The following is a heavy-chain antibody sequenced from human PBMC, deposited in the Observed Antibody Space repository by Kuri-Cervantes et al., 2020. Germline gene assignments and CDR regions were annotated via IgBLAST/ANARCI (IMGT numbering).Heavy chain of an antibody. D-gene: IGHD6-19*01. CDR1: GGSFSGYY. Sequence: LSLSCAVYGGSFSGYYWSWIRQPPGKGLEWIGEINHSGSTNYNPSLKSRVTISVDTSKNQFSLKLSSVTAADTAVYYCARIRAVAGTRLYYYYYGMDVWGQGTTVTISS. CDR3: ARIRAVAGTRLYYYYYGMDV. J-gene: IGHJ6*02. V-gene: IGHV4-34*01. CDR2: INHSGST.